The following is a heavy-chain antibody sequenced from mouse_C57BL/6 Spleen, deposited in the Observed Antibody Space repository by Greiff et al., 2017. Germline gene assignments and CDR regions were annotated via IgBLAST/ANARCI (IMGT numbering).Heavy chain of an antibody. CDR1: GYTFTSYG. V-gene: IGHV1-81*01. CDR3: ARSDSPNYFDY. Sequence: QVQLQQSGAELARPGASVKLSCKASGYTFTSYGISWVKQRTGQGLGWIGEIYPRSGNTYYNEKFKGKATLTADKSSSTAYMELRSLTSEDSAVYFCARSDSPNYFDYWGQGTTLTVSS. J-gene: IGHJ2*01. D-gene: IGHD3-2*01. CDR2: IYPRSGNT.